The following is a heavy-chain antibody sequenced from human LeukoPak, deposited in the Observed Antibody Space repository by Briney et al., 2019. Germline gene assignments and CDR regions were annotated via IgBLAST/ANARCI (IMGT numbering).Heavy chain of an antibody. CDR3: ARGYTGTYYFEY. Sequence: SETLSLTCTASGGSISGYYWSWIRQPPGKGLEWFGYIYYTGSTDYNPSLKSRLTISIDTSKNHFSLNLSSVTAADTAVYYCARGYTGTYYFEYWGQGTLVTVSS. CDR2: IYYTGST. D-gene: IGHD1-26*01. V-gene: IGHV4-59*01. J-gene: IGHJ4*02. CDR1: GGSISGYY.